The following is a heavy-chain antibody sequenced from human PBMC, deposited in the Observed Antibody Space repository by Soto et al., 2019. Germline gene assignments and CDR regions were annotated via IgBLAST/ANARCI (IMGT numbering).Heavy chain of an antibody. V-gene: IGHV3-33*01. Sequence: GGSLRLSCAASGFTFSSYGMHWVRQAPGKGLEWVAVIWYDGSNKYYADSVKGRFTISRDNSKNTLYLQMNSLRAEDTAVYYCARVPLQAAAGRGNWFDPWGQGTLVTVSS. CDR1: GFTFSSYG. D-gene: IGHD6-13*01. J-gene: IGHJ5*02. CDR2: IWYDGSNK. CDR3: ARVPLQAAAGRGNWFDP.